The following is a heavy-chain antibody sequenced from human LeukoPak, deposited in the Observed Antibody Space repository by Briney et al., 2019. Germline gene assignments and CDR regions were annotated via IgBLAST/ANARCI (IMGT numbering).Heavy chain of an antibody. CDR3: ARVGGVGATTLDY. CDR1: GFTFSSYS. J-gene: IGHJ4*02. CDR2: ISSSSSYI. V-gene: IGHV3-21*01. D-gene: IGHD1-26*01. Sequence: GGSLRLSCAASGFTFSSYSMNWVRQAPGKGLEWVSSISSSSSYIYYAGSVKGRFTISRDNAKNSLYLQMNSLRAEDTAVYYCARVGGVGATTLDYWGQGTLVTVSS.